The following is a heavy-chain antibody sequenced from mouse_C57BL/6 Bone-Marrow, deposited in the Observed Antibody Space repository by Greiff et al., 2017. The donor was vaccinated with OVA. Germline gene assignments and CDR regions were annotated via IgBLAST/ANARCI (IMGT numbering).Heavy chain of an antibody. CDR1: GYTFTDYY. J-gene: IGHJ2*01. Sequence: EVQLQQSGPVLVKPGASVKMSCKASGYTFTDYYMNWVKQSHGKSLEWIGVINPYNGGNSYKQKFKGKATLTVDKSSITAYMELNSLTSEDSAVYYCARSGYHLDYWGQGTTLTVSS. D-gene: IGHD2-2*01. CDR3: ARSGYHLDY. CDR2: INPYNGGN. V-gene: IGHV1-19*01.